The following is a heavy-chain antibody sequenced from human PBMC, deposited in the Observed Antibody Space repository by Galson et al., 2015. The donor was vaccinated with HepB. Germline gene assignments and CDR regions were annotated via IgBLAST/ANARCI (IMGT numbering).Heavy chain of an antibody. CDR1: GFTFSSCA. CDR2: ISGGGTST. CDR3: AKAGGFDSYYYYMDV. Sequence: SLRLSCAASGFTFSSCAMSWVRQAPGKGLEWVSGISGGGTSTYYADSVKGRFTISRDNPKNTLYLQMSSLRADDTAVYYCAKAGGFDSYYYYMDVWGKGTTVTVSS. D-gene: IGHD5-12*01. J-gene: IGHJ6*03. V-gene: IGHV3-23*01.